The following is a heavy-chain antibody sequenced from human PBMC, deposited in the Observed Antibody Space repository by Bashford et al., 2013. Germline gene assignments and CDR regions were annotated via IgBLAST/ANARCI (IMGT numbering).Heavy chain of an antibody. Sequence: SSETLSLTCTVSGGSISSYYWSWIRQPPGKGLEWIGYIYYSGSTNYNPSLKSRVTISVDTSKNQFSLKLSSVTAADTAVYYCARGAFGTVTTGAFDIWGQGATVTVSS. V-gene: IGHV4-59*01. CDR2: IYYSGST. CDR3: ARGAFGTVTTGAFDI. J-gene: IGHJ3*02. D-gene: IGHD4-17*01. CDR1: GGSISSYY.